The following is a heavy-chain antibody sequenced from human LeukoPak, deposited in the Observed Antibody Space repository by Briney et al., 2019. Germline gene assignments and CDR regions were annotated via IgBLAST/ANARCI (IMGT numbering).Heavy chain of an antibody. Sequence: AGSLRLSRAASGFTFSSYAMHWVRQAPGKGLEWVAVISYDGSNKYYADSVKGRFTISRDNSKNTLYLQMNSLRAEDTAVYYCARDGTMVRAVMADAFDIWGQGTMVTVSS. CDR1: GFTFSSYA. CDR3: ARDGTMVRAVMADAFDI. J-gene: IGHJ3*02. V-gene: IGHV3-30-3*01. CDR2: ISYDGSNK. D-gene: IGHD3-10*01.